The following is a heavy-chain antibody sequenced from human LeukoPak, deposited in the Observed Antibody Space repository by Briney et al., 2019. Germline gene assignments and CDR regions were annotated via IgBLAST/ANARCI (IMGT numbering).Heavy chain of an antibody. Sequence: SETLSLTCAVYGGSFSGYYWSWIRQPPGKGLEWIGEINHSGSTNYNPSLRSRVTISVDTSKNQFSLKLSSVTAADTAVYYCASKWVRYCSGGSCPHFDYWGQGTLVTVSS. CDR2: INHSGST. CDR3: ASKWVRYCSGGSCPHFDY. V-gene: IGHV4-34*01. D-gene: IGHD2-15*01. CDR1: GGSFSGYY. J-gene: IGHJ4*02.